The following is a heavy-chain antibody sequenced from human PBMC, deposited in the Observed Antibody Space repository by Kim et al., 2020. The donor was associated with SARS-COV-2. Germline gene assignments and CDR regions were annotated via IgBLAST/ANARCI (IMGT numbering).Heavy chain of an antibody. J-gene: IGHJ4*02. CDR3: ARGRLFRG. Sequence: SGNTGYAQKFQGGVTMTRNTSISTAYMELRSLRSEDTAVYYCARGRLFRGWGQGTLVTVSS. CDR2: SGNT. V-gene: IGHV1-8*01. D-gene: IGHD2-21*01.